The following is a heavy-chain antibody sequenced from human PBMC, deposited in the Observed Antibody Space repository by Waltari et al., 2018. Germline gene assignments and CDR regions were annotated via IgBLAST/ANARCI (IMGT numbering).Heavy chain of an antibody. D-gene: IGHD1-1*01. J-gene: IGHJ5*02. CDR1: VGAISHSQ. Sequence: QVQLPESGPGLRKPCETLSLTLTVPVGAISHSQRSRIRQPPGKGLECIGYIYYSGSTNYNPSLKSRVTISVDTSKNQFSLKLSSVTAADTAVYYCARDWPGGWFDPWGQGTLVTVSS. CDR2: IYYSGST. V-gene: IGHV4-59*01. CDR3: ARDWPGGWFDP.